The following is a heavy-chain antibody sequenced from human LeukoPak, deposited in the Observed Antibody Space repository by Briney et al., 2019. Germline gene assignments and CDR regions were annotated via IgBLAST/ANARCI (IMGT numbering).Heavy chain of an antibody. J-gene: IGHJ4*02. Sequence: SVKVSCKASGYTLTSYAISWVRQAPGQGLEWMGGIIPIFGPANYAQKFQGRVTITADESTSTAYMELSSLRSEDTAVYYCAGGHSGYDWPPYYFDYWGQGTLVTVSS. CDR1: GYTLTSYA. CDR3: AGGHSGYDWPPYYFDY. D-gene: IGHD5-12*01. V-gene: IGHV1-69*13. CDR2: IIPIFGPA.